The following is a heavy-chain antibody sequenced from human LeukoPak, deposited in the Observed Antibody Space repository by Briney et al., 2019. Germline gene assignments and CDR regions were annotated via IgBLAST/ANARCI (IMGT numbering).Heavy chain of an antibody. V-gene: IGHV3-20*01. J-gene: IGHJ4*02. Sequence: GGSLRLSCAASGFTFDDYGMSWVRQAPGKGLEWVSGINWNGGSTGYADSVKGRFTISRDDAKNSLYLQMNSLRAEDTALYHCAREGDYGYYFDYWGQGTLVTVSS. CDR1: GFTFDDYG. CDR2: INWNGGST. D-gene: IGHD4-17*01. CDR3: AREGDYGYYFDY.